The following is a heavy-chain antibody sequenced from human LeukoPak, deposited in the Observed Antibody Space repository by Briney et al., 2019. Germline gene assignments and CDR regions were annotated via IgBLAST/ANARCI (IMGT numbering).Heavy chain of an antibody. V-gene: IGHV4-39*07. CDR3: ARASYSYDISGWVPFDY. CDR1: GGSISSSSYY. J-gene: IGHJ4*02. Sequence: PSETLSLTCTVSGGSISSSSYYWGWIRQPPGKGLEWIGSIYYSGSTTYNPSLKSRVTISGDTSKNQFSLRLSSVTAADTAVYYCARASYSYDISGWVPFDYWGQGTLVTVSS. CDR2: IYYSGST. D-gene: IGHD3-22*01.